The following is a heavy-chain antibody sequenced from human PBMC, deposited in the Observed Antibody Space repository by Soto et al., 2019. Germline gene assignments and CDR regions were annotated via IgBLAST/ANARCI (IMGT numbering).Heavy chain of an antibody. CDR3: AKDGRITMVWGVISPGPRRVDI. J-gene: IGHJ3*02. CDR1: GFTFSSYA. Sequence: EVQLLESGGGLVQPGGSLRLSCAASGFTFSSYAMSWVRQAPGKGLEWVSAISGSGGSTYYADSVKGRFTISRDNSKNTLYLQMNSLRAEDTAVYYCAKDGRITMVWGVISPGPRRVDIWGQGTMVTVSS. D-gene: IGHD3-10*01. CDR2: ISGSGGST. V-gene: IGHV3-23*01.